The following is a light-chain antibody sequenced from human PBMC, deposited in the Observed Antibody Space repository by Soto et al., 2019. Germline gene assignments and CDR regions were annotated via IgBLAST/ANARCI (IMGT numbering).Light chain of an antibody. J-gene: IGKJ5*01. CDR2: DAS. CDR3: QQYDNWPPIT. Sequence: EIVLTQSPATLSLYPGERATLSYGASQSVSSSYLAWYQQKPGLAPRLXIYDASSRATGIPARFSGSGSGTEFTLTISSLQSEDFAVYYCQQYDNWPPITFGQGTRLEI. V-gene: IGKV3D-20*01. CDR1: QSVSSSY.